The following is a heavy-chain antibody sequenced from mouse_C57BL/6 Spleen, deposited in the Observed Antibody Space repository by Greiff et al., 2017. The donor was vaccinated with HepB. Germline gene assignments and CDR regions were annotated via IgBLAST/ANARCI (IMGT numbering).Heavy chain of an antibody. CDR1: GYTFTDYY. CDR2: INPNNGGT. CDR3: ARSANWDLYAMDY. D-gene: IGHD4-1*01. Sequence: VQLQQSGPELVKPGASVKISCKASGYTFTDYYMNWVKQSHGKSLEWIGDINPNNGGTSYNQKFKGKATLTVDKSSSTAYMELRSLTSEDSAVYYCARSANWDLYAMDYWGQGTSVTVSS. J-gene: IGHJ4*01. V-gene: IGHV1-26*01.